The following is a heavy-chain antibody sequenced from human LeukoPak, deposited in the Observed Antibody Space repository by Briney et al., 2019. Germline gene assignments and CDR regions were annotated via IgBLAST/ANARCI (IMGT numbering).Heavy chain of an antibody. J-gene: IGHJ4*02. CDR1: GYTFTGYY. D-gene: IGHD1-26*01. V-gene: IGHV1-2*04. CDR3: ARGRGGLVLVGATDLDY. CDR2: INPNSGGT. Sequence: ASVKVSCKASGYTFTGYYMHWVRQAPGQGLEWMGWINPNSGGTNYAQKFQGWVTMTRDTSISTAYMELSRLRSDDTAVYYCARGRGGLVLVGATDLDYWGQGTLVTVSS.